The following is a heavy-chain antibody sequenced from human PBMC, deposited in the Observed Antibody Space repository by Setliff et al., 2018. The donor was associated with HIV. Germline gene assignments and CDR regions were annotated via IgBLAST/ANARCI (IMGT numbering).Heavy chain of an antibody. D-gene: IGHD3-10*01. Sequence: SVKVSCKASGGTFKNSAISWVRQAPGQGLEWVGGIIPIFGTANYAQKFQGRVTITADESTSTAYMELSYLRSEDTAVYYCARETQTGTGSYLNWGQGTLVTVSS. CDR3: ARETQTGTGSYLN. V-gene: IGHV1-69*13. CDR2: IIPIFGTA. CDR1: GGTFKNSA. J-gene: IGHJ4*02.